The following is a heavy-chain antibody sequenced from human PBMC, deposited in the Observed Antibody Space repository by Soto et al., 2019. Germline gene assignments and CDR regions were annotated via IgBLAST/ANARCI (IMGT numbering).Heavy chain of an antibody. CDR1: GDTFTDYY. CDR2: VNPSGGHT. Sequence: QVQLVQSGAEVKKPGASVKVSCKASGDTFTDYYIHWVRQAPGQGLEWMGTVNPSGGHTTYAQHFLGRRTMTRDTSTSTLYMELTSLTSEDTAVYYCARGGNVVVVTAALDYWGQGTLVTVSS. CDR3: ARGGNVVVVTAALDY. V-gene: IGHV1-46*01. J-gene: IGHJ4*02. D-gene: IGHD2-21*02.